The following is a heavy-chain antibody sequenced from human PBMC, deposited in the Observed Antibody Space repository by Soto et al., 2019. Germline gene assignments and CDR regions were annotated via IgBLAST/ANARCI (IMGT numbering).Heavy chain of an antibody. CDR2: ISAYNVNT. Sequence: ASVKVSCKASGYTFTSYGISWVRQAPGQGLELMGWISAYNVNTNYAQKLQGRATMTTDTSTSTAYRGRRSLRSDDTAVYYCARGIVVVVAATYWFDPWGQGPLVKSPQ. J-gene: IGHJ5*02. V-gene: IGHV1-18*04. CDR1: GYTFTSYG. CDR3: ARGIVVVVAATYWFDP. D-gene: IGHD2-15*01.